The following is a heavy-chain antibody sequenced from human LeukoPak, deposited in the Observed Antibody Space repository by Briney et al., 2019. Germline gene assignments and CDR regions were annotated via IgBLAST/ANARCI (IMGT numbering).Heavy chain of an antibody. CDR1: GFTFSSYA. CDR3: AKSFGPVIAAAGTGAD. D-gene: IGHD6-13*01. Sequence: GGSLRLSCAASGFTFSSYAMHWVRQAPGKGLEWVAAISYDGSNKDSADSVKGRFTISRDNSKNTLYLQMNSLRAEDTAVYYCAKSFGPVIAAAGTGADWGQGILVTVSS. J-gene: IGHJ4*02. V-gene: IGHV3-30*04. CDR2: ISYDGSNK.